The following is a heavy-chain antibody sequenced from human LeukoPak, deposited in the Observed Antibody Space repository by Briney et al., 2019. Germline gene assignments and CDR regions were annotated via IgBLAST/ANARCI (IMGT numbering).Heavy chain of an antibody. D-gene: IGHD1-26*01. CDR1: GGSISSYY. Sequence: SETLSLTCTVSGGSISSYYWSWIRQPPGKGLEWIGYIYYSGSTNYNPSLKSRVTISVDTSKNQFSLKLSSVTAADTAVYYCARHEVGWWDFDYWGQGTLVTVSS. CDR2: IYYSGST. CDR3: ARHEVGWWDFDY. J-gene: IGHJ4*02. V-gene: IGHV4-59*08.